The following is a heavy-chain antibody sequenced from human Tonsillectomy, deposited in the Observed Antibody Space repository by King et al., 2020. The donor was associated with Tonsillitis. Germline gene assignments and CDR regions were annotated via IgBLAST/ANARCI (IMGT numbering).Heavy chain of an antibody. CDR3: AKLGGYDSSAYYQTDRSYYYYGMDV. Sequence: VQLVESGGGVVQPGRSLRLSCAASGFTFSSNGMHWVRQAPGKGLEWVALISYDGSNKFYADSVKGRFTISRDNSKNTLYLQMNSLRAEDTAVYYCAKLGGYDSSAYYQTDRSYYYYGMDVWGQGTTVTVSS. CDR1: GFTFSSNG. J-gene: IGHJ6*02. D-gene: IGHD3-22*01. V-gene: IGHV3-30*18. CDR2: ISYDGSNK.